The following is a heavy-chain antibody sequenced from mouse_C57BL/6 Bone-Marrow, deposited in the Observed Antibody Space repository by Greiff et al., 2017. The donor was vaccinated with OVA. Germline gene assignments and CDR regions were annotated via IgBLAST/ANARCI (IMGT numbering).Heavy chain of an antibody. CDR2: ISYSGST. CDR3: ARRGSNYYYWYFDV. CDR1: GYSITSGYD. J-gene: IGHJ1*03. Sequence: EVQVVESGPGMVKPSQSLSLTCTVTGYSITSGYDWHWIRHFPGNKLEWMGYISYSGSTNYNPSLKSRISITHDTSKNHFFLKLNSVTTEDTATYYCARRGSNYYYWYFDVWGTGTTVTVSS. D-gene: IGHD2-5*01. V-gene: IGHV3-1*01.